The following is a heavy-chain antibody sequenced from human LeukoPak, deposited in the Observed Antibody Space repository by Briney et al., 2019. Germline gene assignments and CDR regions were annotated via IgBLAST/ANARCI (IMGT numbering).Heavy chain of an antibody. CDR1: GGPISSGSYY. V-gene: IGHV4-61*02. CDR2: IYTSGST. Sequence: SETLSLTCTVSGGPISSGSYYWSWIRQPAGKGLEWIGRIYTSGSTNYNPSLKSRVTISVDTSKNQFSLKLSSVTAADTAVYYCARGFNYYYDSSGYSNWFDPWGQGTLVTVSS. J-gene: IGHJ5*02. CDR3: ARGFNYYYDSSGYSNWFDP. D-gene: IGHD3-22*01.